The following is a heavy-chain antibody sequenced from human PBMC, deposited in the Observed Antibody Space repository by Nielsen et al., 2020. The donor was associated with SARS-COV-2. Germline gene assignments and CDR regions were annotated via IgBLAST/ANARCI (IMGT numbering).Heavy chain of an antibody. CDR1: GCTFSNYA. CDR3: ARDLGDCSSPTCYAAQY. V-gene: IGHV3-30-3*01. J-gene: IGHJ1*01. Sequence: GGSLRLSCAASGCTFSNYAMLWDRQAPGKGLEWVAVISFDGNNKYYADSVKDRFTLSRDNSRNTLYLQMNDLRTEDTAMYYCARDLGDCSSPTCYAAQYWGQGALVTVSS. D-gene: IGHD2-2*01. CDR2: ISFDGNNK.